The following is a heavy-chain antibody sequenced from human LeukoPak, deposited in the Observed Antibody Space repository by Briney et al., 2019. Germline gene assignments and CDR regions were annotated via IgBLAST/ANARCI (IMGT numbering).Heavy chain of an antibody. CDR2: INPNSGGT. V-gene: IGHV1-2*06. CDR1: GYTLTDYY. Sequence: ASVKVSCKASGYTLTDYYMHWVRQAPGQGLEWMGRINPNSGGTNYAQKFQGRVTMTRDTSISTVYMELSRLRSDDTTVYYCARVGYYESSGYYEYWGQGTLVTVSS. D-gene: IGHD3-22*01. J-gene: IGHJ4*02. CDR3: ARVGYYESSGYYEY.